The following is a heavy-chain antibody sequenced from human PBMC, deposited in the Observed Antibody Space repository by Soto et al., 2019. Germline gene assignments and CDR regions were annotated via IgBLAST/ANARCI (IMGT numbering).Heavy chain of an antibody. J-gene: IGHJ4*02. D-gene: IGHD5-18*01. CDR3: ARVHLYSYGSFHFDY. CDR2: ISSNGGST. CDR1: GFTFSSYA. V-gene: IGHV3-64*01. Sequence: GGSLRLSCAASGFTFSSYAMHWVRQAPGKGLEYVSAISSNGGSTYYANSVKGRFTISRDNSRNTLYLQMGSLRAEDMAVYYCARVHLYSYGSFHFDYWGQGTLVTVSS.